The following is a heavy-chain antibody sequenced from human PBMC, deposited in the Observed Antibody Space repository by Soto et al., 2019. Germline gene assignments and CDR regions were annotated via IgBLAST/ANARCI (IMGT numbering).Heavy chain of an antibody. J-gene: IGHJ4*02. D-gene: IGHD3-10*01. Sequence: EVQLLESGGGLVQPGGSLRLSCAASGFTFSSYWMHWVRQAPGKGLVWVARINSDGSSISYADSVKGRFTISRDNAKNKLYLQMNSLRDEDTAVYYCAKRTSMSGNYYFDYWGQGILVTVSS. V-gene: IGHV3-74*01. CDR2: INSDGSSI. CDR1: GFTFSSYW. CDR3: AKRTSMSGNYYFDY.